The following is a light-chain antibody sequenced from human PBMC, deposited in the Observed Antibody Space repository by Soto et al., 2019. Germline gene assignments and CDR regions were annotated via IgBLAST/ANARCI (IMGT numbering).Light chain of an antibody. V-gene: IGLV1-44*01. CDR1: SSNIGSNT. J-gene: IGLJ1*01. Sequence: QSVLTQPASGSGAPGERFTISCSGSSSNIGSNTVNWYQQLPGTAPKLLIYTNNQRPSGVRDRFSGSRSGTSASLAISGLQSEDEADYYCAAWDDSLNGFVFGTGTKVTVL. CDR2: TNN. CDR3: AAWDDSLNGFV.